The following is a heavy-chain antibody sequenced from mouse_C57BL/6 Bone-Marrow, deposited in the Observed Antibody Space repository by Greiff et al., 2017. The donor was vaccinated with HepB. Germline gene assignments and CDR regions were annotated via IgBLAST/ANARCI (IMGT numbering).Heavy chain of an antibody. CDR1: GFTFSDYG. Sequence: EVQGVESGGGLVKPGGSLKLSCAASGFTFSDYGMHWVRQAPEKGLEWVAYISSGSSTIYYADTVKGRFTISRDNAKNTLFLQMTSLRSEDTAMYYCARMNWDLFDYWGQGTTLTVSS. CDR2: ISSGSSTI. V-gene: IGHV5-17*01. J-gene: IGHJ2*01. CDR3: ARMNWDLFDY. D-gene: IGHD4-1*01.